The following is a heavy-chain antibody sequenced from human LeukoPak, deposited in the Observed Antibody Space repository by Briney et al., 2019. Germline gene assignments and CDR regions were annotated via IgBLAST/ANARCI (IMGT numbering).Heavy chain of an antibody. J-gene: IGHJ6*02. CDR2: LHHSGSA. Sequence: SETLSLTCTVSGDSVSSGTYYRNWIRQPPGKGLEWIGCLHHSGSANYNPSFKSRVTISVDTSKNQFSLKLRSLTAADSAVYYCARGGYFGSGTYRTSYFYYYGMDVWGQGTTVTVSS. V-gene: IGHV4-61*01. D-gene: IGHD3-10*01. CDR1: GDSVSSGTYY. CDR3: ARGGYFGSGTYRTSYFYYYGMDV.